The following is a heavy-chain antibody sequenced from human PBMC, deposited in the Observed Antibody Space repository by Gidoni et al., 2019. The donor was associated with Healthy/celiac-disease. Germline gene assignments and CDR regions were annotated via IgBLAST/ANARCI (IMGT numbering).Heavy chain of an antibody. V-gene: IGHV4-59*01. D-gene: IGHD2-2*01. CDR1: GCSISSYS. CDR2: IYYSGST. J-gene: IGHJ6*02. CDR3: ARSGGYCSSTSCYGSYYYYYGMDV. Sequence: QVQLQESGPGLVKPSETLSLTCTVSGCSISSYSWSWIRQPPGKGLEWIGYIYYSGSTNYNPSLKSRVTISVDTSKNQFSLKLSSVTAADTAVYYCARSGGYCSSTSCYGSYYYYYGMDVWGQGTTVTVSS.